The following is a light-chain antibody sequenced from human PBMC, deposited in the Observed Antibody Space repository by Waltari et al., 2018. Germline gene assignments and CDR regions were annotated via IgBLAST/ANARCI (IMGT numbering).Light chain of an antibody. CDR1: QSVSSA. Sequence: SCRASQSVSSALAWYQEKPGKAPRLLIYGASTRATGIPDRFSGSGSGTDFSLTISRLEPDDFAVYYCQHYLRLPVTFGQGTTVEI. CDR3: QHYLRLPVT. V-gene: IGKV3-20*01. CDR2: GAS. J-gene: IGKJ1*01.